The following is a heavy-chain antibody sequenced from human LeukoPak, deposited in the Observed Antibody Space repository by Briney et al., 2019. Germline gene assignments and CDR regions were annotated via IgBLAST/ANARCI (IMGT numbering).Heavy chain of an antibody. CDR2: INWNGGST. CDR1: GFTFDDYG. D-gene: IGHD2-2*02. CDR3: ARDRHCSSTSCYNDY. J-gene: IGHJ4*02. Sequence: GGSLRLSCAASGFTFDDYGMSWVRQAPGKGLEWVSGINWNGGSTGYADSMKGRFTISRDNAKNSPYLQMNSLRAEDTALYYCARDRHCSSTSCYNDYWGQGTLVTVSS. V-gene: IGHV3-20*04.